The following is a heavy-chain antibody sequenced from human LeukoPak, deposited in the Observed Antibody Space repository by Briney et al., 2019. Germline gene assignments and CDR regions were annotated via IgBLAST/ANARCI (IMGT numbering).Heavy chain of an antibody. Sequence: GGSLRLSCAASGFTFNYFWMHWVRQVPGKGPVWVSGINNDGTATYYADSVKGRFTISRDNAKNTVYLQMNGLRAEDTSAYFCATVSEYWGQGTLVTVSS. J-gene: IGHJ4*02. V-gene: IGHV3-74*01. CDR1: GFTFNYFW. CDR3: ATVSEY. CDR2: INNDGTAT.